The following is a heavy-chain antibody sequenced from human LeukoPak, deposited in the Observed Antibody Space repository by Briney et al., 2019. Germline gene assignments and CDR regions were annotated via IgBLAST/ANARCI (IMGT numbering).Heavy chain of an antibody. J-gene: IGHJ4*02. V-gene: IGHV3-30*18. Sequence: PGRSLRLSCAASGFTFSSYDIHWVRQAPGKGLEWVAVISYDGSNKYYAESVKGRFTISRDNSKNTLYLQMNSLRAEDTAVYYCAKGDYYDTLTAYAPDYWGQGTLVTVSS. D-gene: IGHD3-9*01. CDR1: GFTFSSYD. CDR2: ISYDGSNK. CDR3: AKGDYYDTLTAYAPDY.